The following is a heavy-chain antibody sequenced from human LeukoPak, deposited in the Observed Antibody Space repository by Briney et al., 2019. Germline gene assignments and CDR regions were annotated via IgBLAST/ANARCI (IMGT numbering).Heavy chain of an antibody. J-gene: IGHJ5*02. CDR2: FYHSGSS. D-gene: IGHD2-8*01. CDR1: GGSISAYY. V-gene: IGHV4-59*08. Sequence: SETLSLTCTVSGGSISAYYWNWIRQPPEKGLEWIGFFYHSGSSDYNPSLKSRLTISMDTSKNQLSLNLTSVTAADTAVYYCARLRFCTKGCCLSDLWGLGTVVTVSS. CDR3: ARLRFCTKGCCLSDL.